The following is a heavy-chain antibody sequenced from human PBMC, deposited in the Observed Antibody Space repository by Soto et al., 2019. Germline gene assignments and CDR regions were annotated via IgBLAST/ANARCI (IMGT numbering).Heavy chain of an antibody. CDR3: VHRRYSSYFDS. CDR1: GFSFSSVGEG. CDR2: IYWDDDK. Sequence: QITLKESGPPLVNPKETLTLTCIYSGFSFSSVGEGVGWVRQPPGKALEWLALIYWDDDKKYGPSLEDRITVTRDTSKNQVVFTMINMDPVDTATYYCVHRRYSSYFDSWGQGTRVTVSS. D-gene: IGHD2-15*01. J-gene: IGHJ4*02. V-gene: IGHV2-5*05.